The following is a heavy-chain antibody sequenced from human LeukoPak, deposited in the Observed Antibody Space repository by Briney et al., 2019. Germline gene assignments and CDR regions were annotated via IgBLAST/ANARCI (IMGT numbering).Heavy chain of an antibody. CDR1: GYSISSGYY. CDR2: IFHSGSS. D-gene: IGHD6-13*01. J-gene: IGHJ3*02. CDR3: ARRLQQSRAFDI. V-gene: IGHV4-38-2*01. Sequence: PSETLSLTCAVSGYSISSGYYWGWIRQPPGKGLEWIGSIFHSGSSYCNPSLKSRVTISVDTSKNQFSLKLSSVTAADTAVYYCARRLQQSRAFDIWGQGTMVTVSS.